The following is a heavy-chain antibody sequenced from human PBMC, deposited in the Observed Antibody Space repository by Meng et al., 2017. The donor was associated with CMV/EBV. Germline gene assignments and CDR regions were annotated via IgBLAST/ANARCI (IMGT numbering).Heavy chain of an antibody. CDR1: DGAINRIANY. J-gene: IGHJ4*02. Sequence: CIVSDGAINRIANYWTWIRQYPGKGLEWLGFISYSGDTYYNPSLKSRLIISLDLSQNHFSLNLSSVTAADTALYYCARGPGGYYFDYWGQGTLVTSPQ. CDR3: ARGPGGYYFDY. CDR2: ISYSGDT. V-gene: IGHV4-31*03. D-gene: IGHD3-16*01.